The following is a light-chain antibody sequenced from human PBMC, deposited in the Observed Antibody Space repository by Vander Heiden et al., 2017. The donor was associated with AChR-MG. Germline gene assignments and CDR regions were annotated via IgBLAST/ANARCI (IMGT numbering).Light chain of an antibody. CDR1: SLRKNY. CDR2: GKN. CDR3: HSRDTTGYSVL. J-gene: IGLJ2*01. Sequence: SPELTQDPAVSVALGQTVSITCQGDSLRKNYANWYQQKPGQAPVLVIYGKNNRPSGIPDRLSGSTSGNRGSLTITGAQAEDEADYYCHSRDTTGYSVLFGGGTKLTVL. V-gene: IGLV3-19*01.